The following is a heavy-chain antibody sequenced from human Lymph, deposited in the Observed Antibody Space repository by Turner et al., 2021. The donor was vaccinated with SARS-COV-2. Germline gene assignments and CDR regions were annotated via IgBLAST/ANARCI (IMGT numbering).Heavy chain of an antibody. Sequence: EVQLVETGGGLIQPGGSLRLSCAASGFTVSSNYMSWVRQAPGKVLGWVSVIYIGGTTYYADSVKGRFTISRDNSKNTLYLQMNSLRAEYTAVYYCARDLGPLAFDIWGQGTMVTVSS. CDR2: IYIGGTT. J-gene: IGHJ3*02. V-gene: IGHV3-53*02. CDR1: GFTVSSNY. CDR3: ARDLGPLAFDI.